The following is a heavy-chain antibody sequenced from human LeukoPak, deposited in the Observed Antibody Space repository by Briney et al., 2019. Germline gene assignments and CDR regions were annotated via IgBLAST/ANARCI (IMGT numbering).Heavy chain of an antibody. V-gene: IGHV1-46*03. CDR1: GGTFSSYA. CDR3: ARDPFGQGECAFDI. J-gene: IGHJ3*02. D-gene: IGHD3-10*01. Sequence: ASVKVSCKASGGTFSSYAISWVRQAPGQGLEWMGIINPSGGSTSYAQKFQGRVTMTRDTSTSTVYMELSSLRSEDTAVYYCARDPFGQGECAFDIWGQGTMVTVSS. CDR2: INPSGGST.